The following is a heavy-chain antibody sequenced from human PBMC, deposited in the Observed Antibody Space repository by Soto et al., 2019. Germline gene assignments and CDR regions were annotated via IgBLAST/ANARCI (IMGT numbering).Heavy chain of an antibody. J-gene: IGHJ6*02. CDR2: IYHSGST. D-gene: IGHD4-17*01. CDR3: ARAHYGDYGYGMDV. CDR1: GGSISSGGYS. V-gene: IGHV4-30-2*01. Sequence: SETLSLTCAVSGGSISSGGYSWSWIRQPPGKGLEWIGYIYHSGSTYYNPSLKSRVTISVDRSKNQFSLKLSSVTAADTAVYYCARAHYGDYGYGMDVWGQGTTVTV.